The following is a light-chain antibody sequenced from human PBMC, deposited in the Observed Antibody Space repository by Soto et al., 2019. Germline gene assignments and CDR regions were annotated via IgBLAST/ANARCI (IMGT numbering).Light chain of an antibody. CDR1: QTVSVY. CDR3: QQLNSFPIT. V-gene: IGKV3-11*01. J-gene: IGKJ5*01. Sequence: IVLTQSPATLSLFPGERATLSCRASQTVSVYLAWYQQKPGQAPRLLIYDASNRATGIPARFSGSGSGTDFTLTISSLEPEDFATYYCQQLNSFPITFGQGTRLEIK. CDR2: DAS.